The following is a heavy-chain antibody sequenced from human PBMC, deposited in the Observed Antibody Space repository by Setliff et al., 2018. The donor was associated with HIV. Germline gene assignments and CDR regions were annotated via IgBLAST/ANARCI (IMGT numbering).Heavy chain of an antibody. V-gene: IGHV1-69*13. CDR1: GYSLTELS. CDR3: ARGVDGSYRKFFDN. J-gene: IGHJ4*02. Sequence: GASVKVSCKVSGYSLTELSMHWVRQAPGQGLEWMGGIIPLFGTTNYAQKFQGRVTIIADASTNTVNMELSSLRSEDTAVYYCARGVDGSYRKFFDNWGQGTLVTVSS. D-gene: IGHD1-26*01. CDR2: IIPLFGTT.